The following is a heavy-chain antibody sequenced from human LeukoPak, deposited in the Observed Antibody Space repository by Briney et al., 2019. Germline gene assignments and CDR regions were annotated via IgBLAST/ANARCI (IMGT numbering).Heavy chain of an antibody. V-gene: IGHV4-39*07. CDR3: AREFAAAAGIHYFDY. D-gene: IGHD6-13*01. CDR2: IYYSGST. CDR1: GVSISSTSYY. Sequence: PSETLSLACTVSGVSISSTSYYWGWIRQPPGKGLEWIGSIYYSGSTYYNPSLKSRVTISVDTSKNQFSLKLSSVTAADTAVYYCAREFAAAAGIHYFDYWGQGTLVTVSS. J-gene: IGHJ4*02.